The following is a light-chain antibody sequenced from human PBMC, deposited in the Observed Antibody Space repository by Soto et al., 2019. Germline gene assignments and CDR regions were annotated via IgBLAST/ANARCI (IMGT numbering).Light chain of an antibody. CDR3: QQYNNWPRTWK. Sequence: EIVMAQSPATLSESTGEGATLSCRGIQSVSSNLAWYKQQPGQAPRLRIYDGSTRATGIPARISGSGSGTEFTHTISSLQSEDSAVAYCQQYNNWPRTWKCGQGTKV. V-gene: IGKV3-15*01. CDR1: QSVSSN. CDR2: DGS. J-gene: IGKJ1*01.